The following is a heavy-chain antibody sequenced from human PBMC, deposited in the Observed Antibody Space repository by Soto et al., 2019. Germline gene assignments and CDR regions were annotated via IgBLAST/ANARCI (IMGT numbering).Heavy chain of an antibody. J-gene: IGHJ4*02. CDR3: ARQRTSVVTQAYFDV. V-gene: IGHV4-4*07. CDR2: IDTIWNT. Sequence: SGTQSLPCTVSVDSITTYYGSWIRQPAGKGLEWIGRIDTIWNTNYNPSLRSRVSMSIDTSKDQFSLKLKSVTAADTALYFCARQRTSVVTQAYFDVWGPGSLVTVSS. D-gene: IGHD2-21*02. CDR1: VDSITTYY.